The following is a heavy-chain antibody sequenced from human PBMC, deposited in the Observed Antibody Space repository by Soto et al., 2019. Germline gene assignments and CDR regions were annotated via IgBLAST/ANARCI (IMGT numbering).Heavy chain of an antibody. Sequence: EVQLVESGGGLAQPGKSLTLSCAASGFTFTNYAMTWVRQTPGKGLEWVSGISASGGLKYYADSVQGRFTVSRDNSKNILYLQMDNLGDGDTALYYCAREVGAPSGWLDPWGQGTQVTVSS. CDR3: AREVGAPSGWLDP. D-gene: IGHD1-26*01. CDR2: ISASGGLK. CDR1: GFTFTNYA. V-gene: IGHV3-23*04. J-gene: IGHJ5*02.